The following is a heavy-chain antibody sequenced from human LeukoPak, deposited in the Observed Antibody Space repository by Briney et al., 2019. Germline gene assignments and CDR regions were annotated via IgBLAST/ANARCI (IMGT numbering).Heavy chain of an antibody. CDR1: GGSISSGSYY. J-gene: IGHJ4*02. Sequence: SETLSLTCTVSGGSISSGSYYWSWIRQPAGKGLEWIGRIYTSGSTNYNPSLKSRVTISVDTSKNQFSLKLSSVTAADTAVYYCARGTDYGGNVDYWGQGTLVTVSS. D-gene: IGHD4-23*01. V-gene: IGHV4-61*02. CDR3: ARGTDYGGNVDY. CDR2: IYTSGST.